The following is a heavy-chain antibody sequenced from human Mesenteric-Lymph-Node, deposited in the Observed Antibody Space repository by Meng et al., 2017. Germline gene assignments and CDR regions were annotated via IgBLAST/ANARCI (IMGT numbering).Heavy chain of an antibody. D-gene: IGHD6-13*01. V-gene: IGHV3-30*18. J-gene: IGHJ4*02. Sequence: QVQLVESGGGVVQPGRSLRLSCATSGFTFSTYGMHWVRQAPGKGLEWVAVISYDGSNKYYAESVKGRFTISRDNSKNTLHLQMNSLRAEDTAVYYCAKVAHASTWYVPHFDYWGQGTLVTVSS. CDR1: GFTFSTYG. CDR2: ISYDGSNK. CDR3: AKVAHASTWYVPHFDY.